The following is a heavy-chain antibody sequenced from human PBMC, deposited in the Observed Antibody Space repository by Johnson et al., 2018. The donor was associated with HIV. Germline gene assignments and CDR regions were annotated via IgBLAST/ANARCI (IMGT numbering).Heavy chain of an antibody. D-gene: IGHD1-1*01. J-gene: IGHJ3*02. CDR1: GFTFSSYA. CDR3: ASRYTVDAFDI. V-gene: IGHV3-30*04. CDR2: ISYDGSNK. Sequence: QEKLVESGGGVVQPGRSLRLSCAASGFTFSSYAMHWVRQAPGKGLEWVAVISYDGSNKYYADSVKGRFTISRDNSKNTLYLQMNSLRAEDTAVYYCASRYTVDAFDIWGQGTMVTVSS.